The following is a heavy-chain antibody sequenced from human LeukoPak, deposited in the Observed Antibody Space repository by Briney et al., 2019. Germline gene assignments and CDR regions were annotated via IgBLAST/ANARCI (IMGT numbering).Heavy chain of an antibody. CDR2: ISGSGGST. CDR3: AKVRVVVTAIPYFDY. V-gene: IGHV3-23*01. J-gene: IGHJ4*02. Sequence: PGGSLRLSCAASGFTFSSYAMSWVRQAPGKGLEWVSAISGSGGSTYYADSVKSRFTISRDNSKNTLYLQMNSLRAEDTAVYYCAKVRVVVTAIPYFDYWGQGTLVTVSS. D-gene: IGHD2-21*02. CDR1: GFTFSSYA.